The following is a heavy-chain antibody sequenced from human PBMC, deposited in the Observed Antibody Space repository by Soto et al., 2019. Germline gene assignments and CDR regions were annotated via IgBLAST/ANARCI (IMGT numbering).Heavy chain of an antibody. D-gene: IGHD3-3*01. V-gene: IGHV3-21*01. CDR2: ISGSSSYI. Sequence: PGGSLRLSCAASGFTFSSYSMNWVRQAPGKGLEWVSSISGSSSYIYYADSVKGRFTISRDNAKNSLYLQMNSLRAEDTAVYYCARDFWSGANWFDPWGQGTLVTVSS. J-gene: IGHJ5*02. CDR3: ARDFWSGANWFDP. CDR1: GFTFSSYS.